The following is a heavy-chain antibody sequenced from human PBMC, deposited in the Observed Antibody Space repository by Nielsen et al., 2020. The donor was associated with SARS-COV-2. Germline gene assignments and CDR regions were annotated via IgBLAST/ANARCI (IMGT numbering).Heavy chain of an antibody. CDR1: GYTSTSYW. D-gene: IGHD4-23*01. Sequence: GGSLRLSCQGSGYTSTSYWTGWVRQMPGKGLEWMGVIYSRVSDTRHNPSFQGQVTISADKSISTVYLQWSGLKASDSAMYYCARNTYGGSTDYWGQGTLVNVSS. J-gene: IGHJ4*02. CDR3: ARNTYGGSTDY. CDR2: IYSRVSDT. V-gene: IGHV5-51*01.